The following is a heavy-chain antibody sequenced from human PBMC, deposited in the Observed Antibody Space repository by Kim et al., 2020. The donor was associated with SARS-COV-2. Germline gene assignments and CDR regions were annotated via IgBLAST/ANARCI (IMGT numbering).Heavy chain of an antibody. D-gene: IGHD3-16*01. CDR2: K. J-gene: IGHJ4*02. Sequence: KSDAESVKGRFTTSRDNTKNTLYLQVNSRRAEDTAVYYCASLGKEDGYTSWGQGTLVTVSS. V-gene: IGHV3-33*01. CDR3: ASLGKEDGYTS.